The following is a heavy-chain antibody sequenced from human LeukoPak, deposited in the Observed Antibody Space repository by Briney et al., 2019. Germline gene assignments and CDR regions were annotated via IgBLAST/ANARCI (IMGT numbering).Heavy chain of an antibody. J-gene: IGHJ3*02. Sequence: SETLSLTCTVSGYSISSGYYWGWIRQPPGKGLEWIGSIYHSGSTYYNPSLKSRVTISVDTSKNQFSLKLSSVTAADTAVYYCARTQKGLGGRRAFDIWGQGTMVTVSS. V-gene: IGHV4-38-2*02. CDR2: IYHSGST. CDR1: GYSISSGYY. CDR3: ARTQKGLGGRRAFDI. D-gene: IGHD3-16*01.